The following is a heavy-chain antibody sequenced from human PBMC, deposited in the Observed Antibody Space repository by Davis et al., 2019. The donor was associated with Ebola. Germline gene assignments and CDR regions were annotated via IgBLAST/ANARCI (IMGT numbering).Heavy chain of an antibody. Sequence: PSETLSLTCTVSGGSISSHYWSWIRQPPGKGLEWIGYIYYSGSTNYNPSLKSRVTISVDTSKNQFSLKLSSVTAADTAVYYCARSYSSSWPHLDYWGQGTLVTVSS. CDR3: ARSYSSSWPHLDY. CDR1: GGSISSHY. V-gene: IGHV4-59*08. J-gene: IGHJ4*02. D-gene: IGHD6-13*01. CDR2: IYYSGST.